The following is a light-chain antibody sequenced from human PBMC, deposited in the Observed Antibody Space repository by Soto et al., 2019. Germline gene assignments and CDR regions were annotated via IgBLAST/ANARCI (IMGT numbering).Light chain of an antibody. Sequence: EIVMTQSPATLSVSPGEGATLSCRASQSLSTNLAWYQHKPGQAPRLLIYGVSTLQRGVPSRFSGSGSGTDFTLSISSLQPEDFATYYCQQLNSYPHTFGQGTKLEIK. J-gene: IGKJ2*01. CDR3: QQLNSYPHT. CDR1: QSLSTN. CDR2: GVS. V-gene: IGKV3-15*01.